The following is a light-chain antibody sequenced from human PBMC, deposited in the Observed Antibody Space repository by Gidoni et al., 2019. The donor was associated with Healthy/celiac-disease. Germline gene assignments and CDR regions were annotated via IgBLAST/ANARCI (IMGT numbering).Light chain of an antibody. J-gene: IGLJ2*01. V-gene: IGLV2-14*01. CDR2: EVS. CDR1: SSDVGGYNY. CDR3: SSYTSSSTVV. Sequence: QSALTQPASVSGSPGQSITISCTGTSSDVGGYNYVSWYQQHQGNPTKLMIYEVSNRPSGVSNRFSGSKSGNTASLTISVLQAEDDADDYCSSYTSSSTVVFGGGTKLTVL.